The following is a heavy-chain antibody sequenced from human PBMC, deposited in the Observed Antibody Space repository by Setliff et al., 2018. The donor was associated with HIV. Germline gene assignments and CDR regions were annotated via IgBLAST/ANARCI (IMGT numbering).Heavy chain of an antibody. CDR2: IYPGDSDT. D-gene: IGHD1-20*01. CDR3: ARHITGISFFSYMDV. J-gene: IGHJ6*03. Sequence: GESLKISCKGSGYNFTSNWIGWVRQMPGEGLEWMGIIYPGDSDTRYSPSFQGRVTVPADKSISTAYLQWSSLKASDTAMYYCARHITGISFFSYMDVWGTGTTVTVSS. CDR1: GYNFTSNW. V-gene: IGHV5-51*01.